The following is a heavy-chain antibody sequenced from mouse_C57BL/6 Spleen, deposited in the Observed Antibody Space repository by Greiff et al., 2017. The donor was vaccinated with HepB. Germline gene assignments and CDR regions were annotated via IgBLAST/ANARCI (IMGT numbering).Heavy chain of an antibody. J-gene: IGHJ2*01. Sequence: EVQVVESGGGLVQPGGSMKLSCVASGFTFSNYWMNWVRQSPEKGLEWVAQIRLKSDNYATHYAESVKGRFTISRDDSKSSVYLQMNNLRAEDTGIYYCTELGPPFFDYWGQGTTRTVSS. CDR3: TELGPPFFDY. D-gene: IGHD4-1*01. CDR1: GFTFSNYW. CDR2: IRLKSDNYAT. V-gene: IGHV6-3*01.